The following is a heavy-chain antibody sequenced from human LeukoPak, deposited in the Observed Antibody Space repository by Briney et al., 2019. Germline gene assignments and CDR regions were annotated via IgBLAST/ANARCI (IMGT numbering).Heavy chain of an antibody. Sequence: PGGSLRLSCAASGFNFSRHTMNWVRQAPGKGLEWVSYISGTSSTIYYADSVKGRFTISRDNAENSLYLQMNSLSAEDTAVYYCARARVMGGGENFDFWGQGTLVTVSS. CDR3: ARARVMGGGENFDF. V-gene: IGHV3-48*04. D-gene: IGHD4-11*01. J-gene: IGHJ4*02. CDR1: GFNFSRHT. CDR2: ISGTSSTI.